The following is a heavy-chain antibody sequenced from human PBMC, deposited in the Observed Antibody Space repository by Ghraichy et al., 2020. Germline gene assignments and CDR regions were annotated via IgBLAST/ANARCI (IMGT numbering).Heavy chain of an antibody. CDR3: ARLAARPRWFDP. J-gene: IGHJ5*02. V-gene: IGHV4-39*01. D-gene: IGHD6-6*01. Sequence: SETLSLTCTVSGGSISSSSYYWGWIRQPPGKGLEWIGSIYYSGSTYYNPSLKSRVTISVDTSKNQFSLKLSSVTAADTAVYYCARLAARPRWFDPWGQGTLVTVSS. CDR2: IYYSGST. CDR1: GGSISSSSYY.